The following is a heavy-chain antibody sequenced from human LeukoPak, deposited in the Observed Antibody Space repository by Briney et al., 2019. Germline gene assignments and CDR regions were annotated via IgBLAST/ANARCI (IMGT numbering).Heavy chain of an antibody. CDR1: GFTSSTYW. CDR2: IKEDGSEK. J-gene: IGHJ4*02. Sequence: GGSLRLSCAASGFTSSTYWMSWVRQAPGKGLEWVANIKEDGSEKYYVDSVRGRFTISRDNAKNSLFLQMNSLRAEDTAVYYCARDGWRAINYWGQGTLVTVS. V-gene: IGHV3-7*01. CDR3: ARDGWRAINY. D-gene: IGHD5-24*01.